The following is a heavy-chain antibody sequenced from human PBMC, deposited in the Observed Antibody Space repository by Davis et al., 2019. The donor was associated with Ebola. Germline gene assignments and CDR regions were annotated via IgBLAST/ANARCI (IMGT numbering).Heavy chain of an antibody. V-gene: IGHV1-69*04. D-gene: IGHD3-22*01. J-gene: IGHJ4*02. Sequence: SVKVSCKASGGTFSSYAISWVRQAPGQGLEWMGRIIPILGIANYAQKFQGRVTMTRDTSTSTVYMELSSLRSEDTAVYYCATSGYYYDSSGYHVNYFDYWGQGTLVTVSS. CDR1: GGTFSSYA. CDR3: ATSGYYYDSSGYHVNYFDY. CDR2: IIPILGIA.